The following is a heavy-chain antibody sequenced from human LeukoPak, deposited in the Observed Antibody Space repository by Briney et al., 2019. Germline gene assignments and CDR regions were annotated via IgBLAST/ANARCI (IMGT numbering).Heavy chain of an antibody. J-gene: IGHJ6*03. CDR3: ARDNYYDSSYYYYYMDV. V-gene: IGHV3-21*04. CDR1: GFTFSSYN. Sequence: GGSLRLSCVASGFTFSSYNVNWVRQAPGKGLEWVSSISGRTDYIYYADSVKGRFTISRDNAKNSLYLQMNSLRADETAVYYCARDNYYDSSYYYYYMDVWGKATTVTISS. CDR2: ISGRTDYI. D-gene: IGHD3-22*01.